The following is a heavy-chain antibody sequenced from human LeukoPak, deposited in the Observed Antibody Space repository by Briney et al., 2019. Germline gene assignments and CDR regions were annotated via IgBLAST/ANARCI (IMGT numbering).Heavy chain of an antibody. CDR3: ARHDFWSSNDAIDI. J-gene: IGHJ3*02. D-gene: IGHD3-3*01. V-gene: IGHV4-38-2*01. CDR1: GYSISSGYY. Sequence: KPSETLSLTCAVSGYSISSGYYWGWIRQPPGKGLEWIGSIYHSGSTYYNPSLKSRVTISVDTSKNQFSLKLSSVTAADTAVYYCARHDFWSSNDAIDIWGQGTMVTVSS. CDR2: IYHSGST.